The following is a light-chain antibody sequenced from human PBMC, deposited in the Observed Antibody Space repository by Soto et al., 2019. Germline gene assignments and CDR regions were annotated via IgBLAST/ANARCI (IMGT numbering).Light chain of an antibody. CDR1: QSISRY. J-gene: IGKJ5*01. Sequence: DIQMTQSPSSLSASVGDIVTISFRASQSISRYLNLYQQKPGKAPNLLIYVASSLQSEVPSRFSGSGSGTDFTLTITSLQPEDFATYYCQQSYGTPITFGQGTRLEI. CDR2: VAS. V-gene: IGKV1-39*01. CDR3: QQSYGTPIT.